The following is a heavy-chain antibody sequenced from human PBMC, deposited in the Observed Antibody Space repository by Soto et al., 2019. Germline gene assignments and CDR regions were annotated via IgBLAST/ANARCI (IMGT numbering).Heavy chain of an antibody. J-gene: IGHJ4*02. Sequence: ASVKVSCKASGYTFTSYYMHWVRQAPGQGLEWMGIINPSGGSTSYAQKFQGRVTMTRDTSTSTVYMELSSLRSEDTAVYYCARTYYYGSGSEYPLGYWGQGTLVTVSS. CDR1: GYTFTSYY. CDR3: ARTYYYGSGSEYPLGY. D-gene: IGHD3-10*01. V-gene: IGHV1-46*01. CDR2: INPSGGST.